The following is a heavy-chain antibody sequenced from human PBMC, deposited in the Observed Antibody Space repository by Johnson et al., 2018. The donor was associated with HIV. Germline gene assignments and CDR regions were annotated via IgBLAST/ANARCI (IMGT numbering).Heavy chain of an antibody. D-gene: IGHD3-22*01. V-gene: IGHV3-30*04. CDR3: TTDWDYYDSSGYYQRVPFDI. CDR2: ISYDGSNK. Sequence: VQLVESGGGVVQPGRSLRLSCAASGFTFSSYAMHWVRQAPGKGLEWVAVISYDGSNKYYADSVKGRFTISRDNSKNTLYLQMNSLRAEDTAVYYCTTDWDYYDSSGYYQRVPFDIWGQGTMVTVSS. J-gene: IGHJ3*02. CDR1: GFTFSSYA.